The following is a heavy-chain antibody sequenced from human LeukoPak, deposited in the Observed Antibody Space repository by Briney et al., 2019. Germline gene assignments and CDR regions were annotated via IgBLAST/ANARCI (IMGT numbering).Heavy chain of an antibody. Sequence: SETLSLTCTVSGGSISSSSYFWGWIRQPPGEGLEWIGSIYYSGSAYYNPSLKSRVTISVDTSKNQFSLKLSSVTAADTAVYYCARRCTSTTCYTGFDYWGQGTPVTVSS. J-gene: IGHJ4*02. CDR2: IYYSGSA. V-gene: IGHV4-39*01. CDR3: ARRCTSTTCYTGFDY. CDR1: GGSISSSSYF. D-gene: IGHD2-2*02.